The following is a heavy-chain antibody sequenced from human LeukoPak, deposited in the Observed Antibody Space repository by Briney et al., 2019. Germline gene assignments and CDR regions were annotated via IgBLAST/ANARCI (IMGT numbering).Heavy chain of an antibody. V-gene: IGHV4-4*07. CDR1: GGSISSYY. Sequence: SETLSLTCTVSGGSISSYYWSWIRQPAGKGLEWIGRIYTSGSTNYNPSLKSRVTTSVDASKNQFSLKLSSVTAADTAVHYCARDRYCSSTSCRDDAFDIWGQGTTVTVSS. D-gene: IGHD2-2*01. CDR2: IYTSGST. J-gene: IGHJ3*02. CDR3: ARDRYCSSTSCRDDAFDI.